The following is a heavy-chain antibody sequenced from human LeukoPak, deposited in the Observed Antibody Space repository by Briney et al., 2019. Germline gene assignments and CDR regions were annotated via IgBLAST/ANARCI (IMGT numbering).Heavy chain of an antibody. V-gene: IGHV7-4-1*02. J-gene: IGHJ5*02. CDR3: ARENYSNYLSWFDP. Sequence: ASVKVSCKASGYTFTSYAMNWVRQAPGQGLEWMGWINTNTGNPTYAQGFTGRFVFSLDTSVSTAYLQISSLKAEDTAVYYCARENYSNYLSWFDPWGQGTLVTVSS. CDR2: INTNTGNP. D-gene: IGHD4-11*01. CDR1: GYTFTSYA.